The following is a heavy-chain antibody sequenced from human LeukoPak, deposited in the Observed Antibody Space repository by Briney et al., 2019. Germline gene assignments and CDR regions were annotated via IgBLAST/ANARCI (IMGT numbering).Heavy chain of an antibody. CDR3: AEDSGEWELGMDR. CDR2: VNALGDGI. CDR1: GYTFRRYG. D-gene: IGHD1-26*01. V-gene: IGHV3-23*01. J-gene: IGHJ5*02. Sequence: PGGSLRLSCVASGYTFRRYGMTWVRQAPGKGLEWVSTVNALGDGIQYADSVKGRFTTFKDNSNNTVYLRMRSLRADDTAVYYCAEDSGEWELGMDRWGQGTLVTVSS.